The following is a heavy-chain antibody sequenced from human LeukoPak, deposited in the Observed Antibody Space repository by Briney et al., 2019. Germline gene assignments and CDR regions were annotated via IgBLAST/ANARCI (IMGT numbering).Heavy chain of an antibody. J-gene: IGHJ4*02. Sequence: GASVKVSFKASGYTFTSYGISRVRQAPGQGLEWMGWISAYNGNTNYAQKLQGRVTMTTDTSTSTAYMELRSLRSDDTAVYYCARAPRTAPRDGYNPKEGGHFDYWGQGTLVTVSS. V-gene: IGHV1-18*01. CDR3: ARAPRTAPRDGYNPKEGGHFDY. CDR1: GYTFTSYG. CDR2: ISAYNGNT. D-gene: IGHD5-24*01.